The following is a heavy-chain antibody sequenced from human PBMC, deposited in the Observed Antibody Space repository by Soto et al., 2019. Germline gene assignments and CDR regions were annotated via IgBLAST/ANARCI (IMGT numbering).Heavy chain of an antibody. J-gene: IGHJ3*01. Sequence: PSETLSLTCIVSGGFVGSGAYYWSWIRQPPGNALEWIGYIQYSGDTNYNSSLKSRVTISVDMSRNRFSLKLTSVTAADTAFYYCARHDYSDRAFDLWGQGTMVTVSS. CDR1: GGFVGSGAYY. CDR2: IQYSGDT. V-gene: IGHV4-61*08. CDR3: ARHDYSDRAFDL. D-gene: IGHD3-22*01.